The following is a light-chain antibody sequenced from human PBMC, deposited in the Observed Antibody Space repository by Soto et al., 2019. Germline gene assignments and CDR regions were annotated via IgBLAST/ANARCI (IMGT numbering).Light chain of an antibody. CDR1: QSVSSN. CDR2: GAS. CDR3: QQYDNWPPPT. J-gene: IGKJ4*01. Sequence: EIVMTQSPATLSVSPGERATLSCRASQSVSSNLAWYQQKPGQAPRLLIYGASTRAAGIPARFSGSGSRTEFTLTISSLQSEDFAVYYCQQYDNWPPPTFGGGTKVEIK. V-gene: IGKV3-15*01.